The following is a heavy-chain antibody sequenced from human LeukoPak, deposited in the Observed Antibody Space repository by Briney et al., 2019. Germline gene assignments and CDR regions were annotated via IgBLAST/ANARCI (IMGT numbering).Heavy chain of an antibody. J-gene: IGHJ4*02. Sequence: GGSLRLSCAASGFTFSTYNMHWVRQAPDKGLEWVALISYDGGNKYYADSVKGRFTISRDNSKNTLYLQMNSLRVEDTAVYYCAKMGAGRGYWGQGTLVTVSS. D-gene: IGHD1-26*01. CDR3: AKMGAGRGY. CDR1: GFTFSTYN. V-gene: IGHV3-30*18. CDR2: ISYDGGNK.